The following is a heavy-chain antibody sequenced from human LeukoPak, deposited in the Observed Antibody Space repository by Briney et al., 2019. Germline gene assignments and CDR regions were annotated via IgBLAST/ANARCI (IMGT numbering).Heavy chain of an antibody. D-gene: IGHD4-11*01. CDR1: GESFSGYY. Sequence: SETLSLTCVVYGESFSGYYWSWIRQPPGKGLEWIGEINHSGSTNYNPSLKSRVTISVDTSKNQFSLKLSSVTAADTAVYYCARGDDYSNYIDYWGQGTLVTVSS. CDR3: ARGDDYSNYIDY. CDR2: INHSGST. V-gene: IGHV4-34*01. J-gene: IGHJ4*02.